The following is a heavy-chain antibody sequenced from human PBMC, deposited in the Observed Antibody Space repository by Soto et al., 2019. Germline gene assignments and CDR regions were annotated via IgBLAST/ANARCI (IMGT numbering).Heavy chain of an antibody. CDR1: GFSFSNYA. CDR2: ISSSGYT. D-gene: IGHD1-1*01. CDR3: AKALSLERTCYYDW. J-gene: IGHJ4*01. Sequence: PGESLRLSCATSGFSFSNYAMSWVRQAPGKGLEWVAGISSSGYTYYVDSLKGRFTISRDNSKNSLYLQMNSLRAEDTAVDYCAKALSLERTCYYDWWGQEALLT. V-gene: IGHV3-23*01.